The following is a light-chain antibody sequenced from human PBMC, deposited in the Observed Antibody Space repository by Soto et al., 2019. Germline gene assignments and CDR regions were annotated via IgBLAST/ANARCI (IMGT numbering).Light chain of an antibody. V-gene: IGLV9-49*01. CDR1: SGYSNYK. CDR3: GADHGSGSSFVYV. Sequence: QSVLTQPPSASASLGASVTLTCTLSSGYSNYKVDWYQQRPGKGPRFVMRVGTGGIVGSKGDGIPDGFSVLGSGLNRYLTIKNIQEEDESDYHCGADHGSGSSFVYVFGTGTKVTVL. CDR2: VGTGGIVG. J-gene: IGLJ1*01.